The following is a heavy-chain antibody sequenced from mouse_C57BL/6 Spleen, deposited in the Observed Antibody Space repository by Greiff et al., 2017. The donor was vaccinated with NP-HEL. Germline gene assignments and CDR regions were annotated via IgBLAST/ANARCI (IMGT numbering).Heavy chain of an antibody. D-gene: IGHD1-1*01. Sequence: QVQLQQPGAELVKPGASVKMSCKASGYTFTSYWITWVKQRPGQGLEWIGDIYPGSGSTNYNEKFKSKATLTVDTSSSTAYMQLSSLTSEDSAVYYCARGIYYGSSYGYYFDYWGQGTTLTVSS. V-gene: IGHV1-55*01. CDR1: GYTFTSYW. J-gene: IGHJ2*01. CDR3: ARGIYYGSSYGYYFDY. CDR2: IYPGSGST.